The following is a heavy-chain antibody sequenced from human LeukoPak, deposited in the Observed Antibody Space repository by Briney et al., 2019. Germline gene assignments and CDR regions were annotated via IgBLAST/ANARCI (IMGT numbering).Heavy chain of an antibody. Sequence: ASVKVSCKASGYTFTSYGISWVRQAPGQGLEWMGWISAYNGNTNYAQKLQGRVTMTTDTSTSTAYMELRSLRAEDTAVYYCAKGLRGVPLGYFQHWGQGTLVTVSS. V-gene: IGHV1-18*01. CDR1: GYTFTSYG. D-gene: IGHD4-17*01. CDR3: AKGLRGVPLGYFQH. J-gene: IGHJ1*01. CDR2: ISAYNGNT.